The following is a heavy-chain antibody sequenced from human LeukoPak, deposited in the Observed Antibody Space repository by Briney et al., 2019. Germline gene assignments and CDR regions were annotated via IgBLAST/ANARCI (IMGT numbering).Heavy chain of an antibody. V-gene: IGHV3-53*01. J-gene: IGHJ4*02. CDR3: AKLDPVLAVAATGFDY. CDR2: IYSGGST. D-gene: IGHD6-19*01. Sequence: PGGSLRLSCAASGFTVSSNYMSWVRQAPGKGLEWVSVIYSGGSTYYADSVKGRFTISRDNSKNTLYLQMSRLRAEDTAVFYCAKLDPVLAVAATGFDYWGQGTLVTVSS. CDR1: GFTVSSNY.